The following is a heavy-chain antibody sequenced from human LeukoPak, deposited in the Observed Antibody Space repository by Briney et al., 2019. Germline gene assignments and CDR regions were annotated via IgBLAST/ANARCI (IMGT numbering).Heavy chain of an antibody. CDR2: IYTSGST. CDR1: GGSISSGSYY. J-gene: IGHJ4*02. D-gene: IGHD6-13*01. Sequence: PSETLSLTCTVSGGSISSGSYYWSWIRQPAGKGLEWIGRIYTSGSTNYNPSLKSRVTISVDTSKNQFSLKLSSVTAADTAVYYCARGPRYSSSWYMDYWGQGTLVTVSS. CDR3: ARGPRYSSSWYMDY. V-gene: IGHV4-61*02.